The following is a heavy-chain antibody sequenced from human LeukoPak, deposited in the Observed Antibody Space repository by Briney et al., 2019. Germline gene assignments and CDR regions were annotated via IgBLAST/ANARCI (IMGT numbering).Heavy chain of an antibody. V-gene: IGHV3-30*04. D-gene: IGHD1/OR15-1a*01. Sequence: GGSLRLSCAASGFTFSSYAMLWVRQAPGKGLEWVAVISYDGSNKYYVDSVKGRFTISRDNSKNTLYLQMNSLRAEDTAVYYCAKQNLEQPFDYWGQGTLVTVSS. CDR1: GFTFSSYA. J-gene: IGHJ4*02. CDR3: AKQNLEQPFDY. CDR2: ISYDGSNK.